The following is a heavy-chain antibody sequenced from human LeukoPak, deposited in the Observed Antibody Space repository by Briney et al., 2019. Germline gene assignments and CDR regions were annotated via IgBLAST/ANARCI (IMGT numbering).Heavy chain of an antibody. Sequence: GGSLRLSCAASGFTFDSFTMNWVRQAPGKGLERVANIKQDGSEEYYVDSVKGRFTMSRDNAKNSLYLQMNSLRAEDTAVYYCARGTGKQATGLFDYWGQGTLVTVSS. D-gene: IGHD1-14*01. CDR2: IKQDGSEE. J-gene: IGHJ4*02. CDR3: ARGTGKQATGLFDY. CDR1: GFTFDSFT. V-gene: IGHV3-7*04.